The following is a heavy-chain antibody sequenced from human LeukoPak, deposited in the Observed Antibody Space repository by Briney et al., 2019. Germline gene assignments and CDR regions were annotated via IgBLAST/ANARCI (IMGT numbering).Heavy chain of an antibody. J-gene: IGHJ5*02. CDR2: INHSGST. CDR3: ARRLRYFDWLLGRATYNWFDP. CDR1: GGSFSGYY. D-gene: IGHD3-9*01. Sequence: SETLSLTCAVYGGSFSGYYWSWIRQPPGKGLEWIGEINHSGSTNYNPSLKSRVTISVDTSKNQFSLKLSSVTAADTAVYYCARRLRYFDWLLGRATYNWFDPWGQGTLVTVSS. V-gene: IGHV4-34*01.